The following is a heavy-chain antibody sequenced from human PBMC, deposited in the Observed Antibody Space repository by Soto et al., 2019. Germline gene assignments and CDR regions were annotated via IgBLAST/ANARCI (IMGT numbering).Heavy chain of an antibody. CDR3: ASWYSGSDAFDI. Sequence: GASVKVSCKASGYTFTSYAMHWVRQAPGQRLEWTGWINAGNGNTKYSQKFQGRVTITRDTSASTAYMELSSLRSEDTAVCYCASWYSGSDAFDIWGQGTMVTVSS. CDR2: INAGNGNT. V-gene: IGHV1-3*01. J-gene: IGHJ3*02. D-gene: IGHD6-19*01. CDR1: GYTFTSYA.